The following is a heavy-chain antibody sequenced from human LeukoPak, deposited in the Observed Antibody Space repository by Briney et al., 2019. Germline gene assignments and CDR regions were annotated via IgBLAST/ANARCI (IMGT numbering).Heavy chain of an antibody. D-gene: IGHD4-17*01. CDR1: GGSISSYY. CDR2: IYYSGST. J-gene: IGHJ6*02. CDR3: ARDLGRYGDYPPGNGMDV. Sequence: SETLSLTCTVSGGSISSYYWSWIRQPPGKGLEWIGYIYYSGSTNYNPSLKSRVTISVDTSKNQFSLKLSSVTAADTAVYYCARDLGRYGDYPPGNGMDVWGQGTTVTVS. V-gene: IGHV4-59*01.